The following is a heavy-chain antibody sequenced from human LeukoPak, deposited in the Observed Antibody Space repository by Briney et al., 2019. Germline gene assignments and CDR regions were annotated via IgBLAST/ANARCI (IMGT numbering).Heavy chain of an antibody. J-gene: IGHJ5*02. Sequence: ASVKVSCKASGGTFSSYAISWVRQAPGQGLEWMGRIIPILGIANYAQKFQGRVTITADKSTSTAYMELSSLRSEDTAVYYCAREMATIKGNNWFDPWGQGTLVTVSS. V-gene: IGHV1-69*04. D-gene: IGHD5-12*01. CDR2: IIPILGIA. CDR1: GGTFSSYA. CDR3: AREMATIKGNNWFDP.